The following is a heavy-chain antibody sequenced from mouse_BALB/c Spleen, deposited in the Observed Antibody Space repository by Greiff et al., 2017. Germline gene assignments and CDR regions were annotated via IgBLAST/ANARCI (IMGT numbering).Heavy chain of an antibody. D-gene: IGHD4-1*01. J-gene: IGHJ2*01. CDR3: ASLKLGHYFDY. CDR2: ISSGGGNT. CDR1: GFTFSSYT. Sequence: EVMLVESGGGLVKPGGSLKLSCAASGFTFSSYTMSWVRQTPEKRLEWVATISSGGGNTYYPDSVKGRFTISRDNAKNNLYLQMSSLRSEDTALYDCASLKLGHYFDYWGQGTTLTVSS. V-gene: IGHV5-9*03.